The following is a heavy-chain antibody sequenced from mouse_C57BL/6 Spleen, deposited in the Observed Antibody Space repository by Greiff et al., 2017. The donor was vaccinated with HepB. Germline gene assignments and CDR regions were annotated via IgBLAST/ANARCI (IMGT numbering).Heavy chain of an antibody. V-gene: IGHV1-15*01. Sequence: VQLQQSGAELVRPGASVTLSCKASGYTFTDYEMHWVKQTPVHGLEWIGAIDPETGGTAYNQKFKGKAILTANKSSSTAYMELRSLTSEDSAVYYCTISPIRGTWFAYWGQGTLVTVSA. J-gene: IGHJ3*01. CDR2: IDPETGGT. CDR1: GYTFTDYE. D-gene: IGHD3-2*02. CDR3: TISPIRGTWFAY.